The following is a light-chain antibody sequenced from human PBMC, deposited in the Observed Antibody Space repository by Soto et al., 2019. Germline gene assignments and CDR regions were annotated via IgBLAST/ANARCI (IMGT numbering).Light chain of an antibody. Sequence: QSVLTQPPSVSGAPGQRVTISCTGSSSNIGAGYDVHWYQQLPGTAPKLLIYGNSNRPSGVPDRFSASKSGTSASLAITGLQPEDEAHYYCQPPDRTLRGIFDGGIKVTVL. J-gene: IGLJ2*01. V-gene: IGLV1-40*01. CDR2: GNS. CDR1: SSNIGAGYD. CDR3: QPPDRTLRGI.